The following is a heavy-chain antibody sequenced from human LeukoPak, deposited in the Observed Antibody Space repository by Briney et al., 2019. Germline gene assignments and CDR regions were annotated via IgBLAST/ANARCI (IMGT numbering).Heavy chain of an antibody. V-gene: IGHV1-8*01. D-gene: IGHD2-15*01. Sequence: ASVKVSCKASGYTFTSYDINWVRQATGQELEWMGWMNPNSGNTGYAQKFQGRVTMARNTSISTAYMELSSLRSEDTAVYYCARGGDGGELFDYWGQGTLVTVSS. CDR3: ARGGDGGELFDY. CDR2: MNPNSGNT. J-gene: IGHJ4*02. CDR1: GYTFTSYD.